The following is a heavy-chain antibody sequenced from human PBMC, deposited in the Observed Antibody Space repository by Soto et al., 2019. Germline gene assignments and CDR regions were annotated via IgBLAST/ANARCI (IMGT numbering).Heavy chain of an antibody. J-gene: IGHJ4*02. CDR2: IFYSGTT. Sequence: PSETLSLTCTVSGGSISSGGYYWSWIRQHPGKGLEWIGYIFYSGTTYYNPSLKSRVTISVDTSKNQFSLKLSSVTAADTAVYYCARDRSYGSGSPPLAPKSATIDYWGQGTLVTVSS. CDR3: ARDRSYGSGSPPLAPKSATIDY. V-gene: IGHV4-31*03. D-gene: IGHD3-10*01. CDR1: GGSISSGGYY.